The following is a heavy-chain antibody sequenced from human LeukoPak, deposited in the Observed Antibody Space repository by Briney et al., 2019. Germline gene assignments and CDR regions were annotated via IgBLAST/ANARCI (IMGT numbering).Heavy chain of an antibody. CDR1: GFTFTSYE. CDR3: ARQIGSYRGWH. V-gene: IGHV3-48*03. J-gene: IGHJ4*02. Sequence: GASLSPSCAATGFTFTSYEMNCVRHAPGQGLGWVSYISSSGSTIYYADSVKGRFTISRDNAKNSLYLQMNSLRAEDTAVYYCARQIGSYRGWHWGQGTLVTVSS. D-gene: IGHD6-19*01. CDR2: ISSSGSTI.